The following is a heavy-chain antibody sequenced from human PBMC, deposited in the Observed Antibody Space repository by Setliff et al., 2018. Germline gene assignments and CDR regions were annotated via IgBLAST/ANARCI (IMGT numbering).Heavy chain of an antibody. Sequence: PGGSLRLSCAAAGFTFSSYAMHWVRQAPGTRLEWVAVISFDGINESYTDSVKGRFTISRDNSENTLSLQMNSLRADDTAVYYCARPTSAGRLWYMDVWGTGTTVTVSS. CDR3: ARPTSAGRLWYMDV. V-gene: IGHV3-30*10. J-gene: IGHJ6*03. CDR1: GFTFSSYA. CDR2: ISFDGINE. D-gene: IGHD1-26*01.